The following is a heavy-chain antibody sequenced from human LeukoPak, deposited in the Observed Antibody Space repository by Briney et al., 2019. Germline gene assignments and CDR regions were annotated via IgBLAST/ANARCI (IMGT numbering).Heavy chain of an antibody. D-gene: IGHD5-12*01. CDR3: AREVSGYDFGY. J-gene: IGHJ4*02. V-gene: IGHV3-30-3*01. CDR1: GFTFSNYA. CDR2: ISYDGSTK. Sequence: PGGSLRLSCAASGFTFSNYAMHWVRQAPGKGLEWVAVISYDGSTKYYADSVEGRFTISRDSSKNTLHLQMNSLRAEDTAVYYCAREVSGYDFGYWGQGTLVTVSS.